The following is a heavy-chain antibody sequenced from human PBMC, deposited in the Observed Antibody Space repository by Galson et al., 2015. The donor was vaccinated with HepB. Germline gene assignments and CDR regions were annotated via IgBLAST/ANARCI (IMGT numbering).Heavy chain of an antibody. CDR2: INAGNGNT. J-gene: IGHJ3*02. Sequence: SVKVSCKASGYTFTSYAMHWVRQAPGQRLEWMGWINAGNGNTKYPQKFQGRVTITRDESTSTAYMELSSLRSEDTAVYYCARDSDVMITFGGVIPKDAFDMWGQGTMVTVSS. CDR1: GYTFTSYA. D-gene: IGHD3-16*02. V-gene: IGHV1-3*01. CDR3: ARDSDVMITFGGVIPKDAFDM.